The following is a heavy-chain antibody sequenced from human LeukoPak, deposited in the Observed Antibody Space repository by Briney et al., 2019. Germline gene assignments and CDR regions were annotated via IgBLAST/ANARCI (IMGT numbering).Heavy chain of an antibody. J-gene: IGHJ3*02. Sequence: GGSLRLSCAASGFTFSSYAMSWVRQAPGKGLEWVSYISSSGSTIYYADSVKGRFTISRDNAKNSLYLQMNSLRAEDTAVYYCARDDSSGYYPGYAAFDIWGQGTMVTVSS. CDR1: GFTFSSYA. V-gene: IGHV3-48*04. CDR3: ARDDSSGYYPGYAAFDI. D-gene: IGHD3-22*01. CDR2: ISSSGSTI.